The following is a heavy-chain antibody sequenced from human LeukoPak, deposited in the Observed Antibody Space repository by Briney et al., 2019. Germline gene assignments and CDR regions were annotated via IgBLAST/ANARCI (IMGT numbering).Heavy chain of an antibody. Sequence: ASVRVSCTASGYTFTNYDINWVRQATRQGLEWMGWMNPNSGNTGYAQKFQGRVTMTRNTSISTAYMELSSLRSEDTAVYYCARVIAGIDAFDIWGQGTMVTVSS. J-gene: IGHJ3*02. CDR2: MNPNSGNT. D-gene: IGHD6-13*01. CDR1: GYTFTNYD. V-gene: IGHV1-8*01. CDR3: ARVIAGIDAFDI.